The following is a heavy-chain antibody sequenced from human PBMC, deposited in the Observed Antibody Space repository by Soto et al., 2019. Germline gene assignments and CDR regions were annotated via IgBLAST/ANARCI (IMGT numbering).Heavy chain of an antibody. J-gene: IGHJ1*01. CDR2: LNIAGTI. CDR3: ARDRGEYTSSWFWYFPH. CDR1: GASISSFN. Sequence: SETLSLTCSVSGASISSFNWNWVRQPAGKGPEWVGRLNIAGTINYNPSLKSRITMSMDTSKNQISLHLRSVTAADTAIYYCARDRGEYTSSWFWYFPHWGHGTLVTVSS. V-gene: IGHV4-4*07. D-gene: IGHD6-13*01.